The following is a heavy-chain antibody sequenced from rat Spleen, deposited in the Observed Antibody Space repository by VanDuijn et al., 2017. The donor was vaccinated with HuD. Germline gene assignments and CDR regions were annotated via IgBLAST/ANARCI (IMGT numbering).Heavy chain of an antibody. Sequence: EVQLVESGGDLVQPGRSLKLSCAASGFTFSDYYMAWVRQAPTKGLEWVATISYDGSTTYYRDSVKGRFTISRDNAKSTLYLQMDSLRSEDTATYYCARDYGGYSDWFAYWGQGTLVTVSS. V-gene: IGHV5-29*01. CDR3: ARDYGGYSDWFAY. D-gene: IGHD1-11*01. J-gene: IGHJ3*01. CDR2: ISYDGSTT. CDR1: GFTFSDYY.